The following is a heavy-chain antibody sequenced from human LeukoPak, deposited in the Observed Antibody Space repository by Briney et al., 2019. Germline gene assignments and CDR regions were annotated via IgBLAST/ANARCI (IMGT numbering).Heavy chain of an antibody. D-gene: IGHD4-23*01. CDR3: ARDPAGGGNYDY. J-gene: IGHJ4*02. V-gene: IGHV4-59*01. Sequence: KPSETLSLTCIVSGGSITNNYWSWIRQPPGKGLEWIGYISYSGSTNYNPSLKSRVTISVDTSKNQFSLKLSSVTAADTAVYYCARDPAGGGNYDYWGQGTLVTVSS. CDR2: ISYSGST. CDR1: GGSITNNY.